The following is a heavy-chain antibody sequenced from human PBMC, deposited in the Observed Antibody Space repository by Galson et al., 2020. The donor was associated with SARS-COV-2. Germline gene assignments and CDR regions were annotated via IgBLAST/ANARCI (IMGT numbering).Heavy chain of an antibody. Sequence: GGSLRLSCAASGVTFDDYGMSWVRQVPGKVLAWFCGINKNGGRTNYADSVRGRFTISRDNAKNSLYLQMNSLRAEDTALYFCARGYLAGPFDIWAQGTMVTVSS. V-gene: IGHV3-20*04. CDR3: ARGYLAGPFDI. CDR1: GVTFDDYG. J-gene: IGHJ3*02. CDR2: INKNGGRT. D-gene: IGHD2-2*01.